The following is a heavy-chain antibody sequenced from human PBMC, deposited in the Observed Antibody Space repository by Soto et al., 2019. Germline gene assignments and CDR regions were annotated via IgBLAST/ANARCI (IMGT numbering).Heavy chain of an antibody. CDR2: IVVGSGNT. CDR1: GFTFTSSA. J-gene: IGHJ4*02. CDR3: AATPPYYDFWSGYQFDY. Sequence: SVKVSCKASGFTFTSSAVQWVRQARGQRLEWIGWIVVGSGNTNYAQKFQERVTITRDMSTSTAYMELSSLRSEDTAVYFCAATPPYYDFWSGYQFDYWGQGTLVTVSS. D-gene: IGHD3-3*01. V-gene: IGHV1-58*01.